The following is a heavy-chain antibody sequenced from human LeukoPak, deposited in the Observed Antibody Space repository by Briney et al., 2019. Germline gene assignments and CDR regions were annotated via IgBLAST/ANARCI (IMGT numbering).Heavy chain of an antibody. CDR1: SGSFSAYY. CDR2: INHSGST. J-gene: IGHJ4*02. V-gene: IGHV4-34*01. CDR3: ARSGYFGSGSLDY. Sequence: SETLSLTCAVYSGSFSAYYWSWNRQPAGKGLEWIGEINHSGSTNYNPSLKSRVTISEDTSKKQLSLKLSSVTAADTAVYYCARSGYFGSGSLDYWGQGTLVTVSS. D-gene: IGHD3-10*01.